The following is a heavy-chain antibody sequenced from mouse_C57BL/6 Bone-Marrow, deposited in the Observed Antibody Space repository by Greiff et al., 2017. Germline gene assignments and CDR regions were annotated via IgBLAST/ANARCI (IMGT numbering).Heavy chain of an antibody. V-gene: IGHV1-9*01. J-gene: IGHJ4*01. CDR3: ARWGYAMDY. CDR2: ILPGSGST. Sequence: QVQLKQSGAELMKPGASVKLSCKATGYTFTGYWIEWVKQRPGHGLEWIGEILPGSGSTNYHEKFKGKATFTADTSSNTAYMQLSSLTTEDSAIYYCARWGYAMDYWGQGTSVTVSS. CDR1: GYTFTGYW.